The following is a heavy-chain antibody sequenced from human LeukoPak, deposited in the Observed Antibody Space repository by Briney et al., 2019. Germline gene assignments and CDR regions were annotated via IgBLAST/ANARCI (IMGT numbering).Heavy chain of an antibody. CDR1: GGSFSGYY. CDR2: INHSGST. D-gene: IGHD3-10*01. J-gene: IGHJ4*02. V-gene: IGHV4-34*01. CDR3: ARLGHTRTKWFGEPIVDY. Sequence: SETLSLTCAVYGGSFSGYYWSWIRQPPGKGLERIGEINHSGSTNYNPSLKSRVTISVDTSKNQFSLKLSSVTAADTAVYYCARLGHTRTKWFGEPIVDYWGQGTLVTVSS.